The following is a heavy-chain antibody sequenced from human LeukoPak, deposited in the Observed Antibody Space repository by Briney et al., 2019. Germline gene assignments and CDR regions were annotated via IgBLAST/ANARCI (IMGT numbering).Heavy chain of an antibody. CDR3: ARDGRAYCGGDCYSDDDAFDI. CDR2: ISAYNGNT. J-gene: IGHJ3*02. D-gene: IGHD2-21*02. Sequence: ASVKVSCKASGYTFTSYGISWVRQAPGQGLEWMGWISAYNGNTNYAQKLQGRVTMTTDTATSTAYMERRSLRSDDTAVYYCARDGRAYCGGDCYSDDDAFDIWGQGTMVTVSS. V-gene: IGHV1-18*01. CDR1: GYTFTSYG.